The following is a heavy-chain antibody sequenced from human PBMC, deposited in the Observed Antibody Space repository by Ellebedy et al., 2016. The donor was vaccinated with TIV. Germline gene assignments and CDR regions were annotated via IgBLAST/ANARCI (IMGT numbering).Heavy chain of an antibody. CDR3: ARFSYRVVGAFDI. Sequence: SVKVSCXASGYTFTSYGISWVRQAPGQGLEWMGWIIPILGIANYAQKFQGRVTITADKSTSTAYMELRSLRSDDTAVYYCARFSYRVVGAFDIWGQGTMVTVSS. J-gene: IGHJ3*02. D-gene: IGHD3-22*01. CDR2: IIPILGIA. CDR1: GYTFTSYG. V-gene: IGHV1-69*10.